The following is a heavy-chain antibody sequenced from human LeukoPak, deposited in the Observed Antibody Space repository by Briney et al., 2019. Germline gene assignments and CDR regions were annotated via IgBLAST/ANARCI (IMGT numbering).Heavy chain of an antibody. D-gene: IGHD5-18*01. Sequence: PSETLSLTCTVSGGSISSGGYYWSRIRQHPGKGLEWIGYIYYSGSTYYNPSHKSRVTISVDTSKNQFSLKLSSVTAADTAVYYCAGGRWIQLTFDYWGQGTLVTVSS. CDR1: GGSISSGGYY. V-gene: IGHV4-31*03. J-gene: IGHJ4*02. CDR2: IYYSGST. CDR3: AGGRWIQLTFDY.